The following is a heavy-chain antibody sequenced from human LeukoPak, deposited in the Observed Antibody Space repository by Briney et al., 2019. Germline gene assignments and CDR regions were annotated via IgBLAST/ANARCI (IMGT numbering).Heavy chain of an antibody. D-gene: IGHD3/OR15-3a*01. CDR2: ISYDGSNK. V-gene: IGHV3-30*18. Sequence: GGSLRLSCAASGFTFSSYGMHWVRQAPGKGLEWVAVISYDGSNKYYADSVKGRFIISRYNSKNTLSVQLNSLRPEGTALYYCAKHFCTGLDCSLFDSWGQGTLVTVSS. CDR1: GFTFSSYG. J-gene: IGHJ4*02. CDR3: AKHFCTGLDCSLFDS.